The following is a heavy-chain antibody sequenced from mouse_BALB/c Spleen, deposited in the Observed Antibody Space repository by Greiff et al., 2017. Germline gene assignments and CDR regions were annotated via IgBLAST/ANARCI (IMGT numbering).Heavy chain of an antibody. V-gene: IGHV5-17*02. CDR3: ARNDYGSSYWYFDV. CDR1: GFTFSSFG. D-gene: IGHD1-1*01. Sequence: DVHLVESGGGLVQPGGSRKLSCAASGFTFSSFGMHWVRQAPEKGLEWVAYISSGSSTIYYADTVKGRFTISRDNPKNTLFLQMTSLRSEDTAMYYCARNDYGSSYWYFDVWGAGTTVTVSS. CDR2: ISSGSSTI. J-gene: IGHJ1*01.